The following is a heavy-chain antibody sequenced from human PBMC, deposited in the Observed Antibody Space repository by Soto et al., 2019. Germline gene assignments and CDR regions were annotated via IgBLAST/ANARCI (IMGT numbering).Heavy chain of an antibody. Sequence: GESLKISCKGSGYSFTSYWISWVRQMPGKGLEWMGRIDPSDSYTNYSPSFQGHVTISADKSISTAYLQWSSLKASDTAMYYCARHPRIAARPTNWFDPWGQGTLVTVSS. D-gene: IGHD6-6*01. CDR2: IDPSDSYT. J-gene: IGHJ5*02. V-gene: IGHV5-10-1*01. CDR1: GYSFTSYW. CDR3: ARHPRIAARPTNWFDP.